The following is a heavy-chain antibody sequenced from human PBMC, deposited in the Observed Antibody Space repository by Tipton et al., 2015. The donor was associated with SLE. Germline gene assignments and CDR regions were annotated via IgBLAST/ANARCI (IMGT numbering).Heavy chain of an antibody. CDR2: INHSGST. Sequence: TLSLTCAVYGGSLSGYYWSWIRQPPGKGLEWIGEINHSGSTNYNPSLKSRVTISVDTSKNQFSLKLSSVTAADTAVYYCARDQGNWGAFDYWGQGTLVTVSS. CDR3: ARDQGNWGAFDY. J-gene: IGHJ4*02. D-gene: IGHD7-27*01. CDR1: GGSLSGYY. V-gene: IGHV4-34*01.